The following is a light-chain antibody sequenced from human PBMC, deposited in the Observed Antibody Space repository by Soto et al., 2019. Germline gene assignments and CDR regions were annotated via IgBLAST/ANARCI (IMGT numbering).Light chain of an antibody. CDR2: DVS. CDR3: SSYTSSSTRLLV. J-gene: IGLJ1*01. CDR1: SSDVGGYNY. Sequence: SDLTQPAYVSGSPGQSIPISCTGTSSDVGGYNYVSWYQQHPGKAPKLMIYDVSNRPSGVSNRFSGSKSGNTASLTISGLQAEEEADYYCSSYTSSSTRLLVFGTGTKVTVL. V-gene: IGLV2-14*01.